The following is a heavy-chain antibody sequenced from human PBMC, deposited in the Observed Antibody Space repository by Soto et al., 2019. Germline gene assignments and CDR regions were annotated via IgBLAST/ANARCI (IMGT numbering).Heavy chain of an antibody. Sequence: GGSLRLSCAASGFTFRSYGMHWVRQAPGKGLEWVAVISYDGSNKYYADSVKGRFTISRDNSKNTLYLQMNSLRAEDTAVYYCAKAGVGAQPDGIDYWGQGTLVTVSS. V-gene: IGHV3-30*18. CDR2: ISYDGSNK. J-gene: IGHJ4*02. CDR1: GFTFRSYG. CDR3: AKAGVGAQPDGIDY. D-gene: IGHD1-26*01.